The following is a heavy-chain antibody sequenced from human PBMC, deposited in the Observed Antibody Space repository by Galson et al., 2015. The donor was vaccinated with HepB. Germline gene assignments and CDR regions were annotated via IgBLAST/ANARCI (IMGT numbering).Heavy chain of an antibody. D-gene: IGHD2-15*01. Sequence: SLRLSCAASGFTFSGYTMHWVRQAPGKGLEWVAVILYDGTNKYYADSVKGRFTVSRDNTKNTLYLQMNSLRAEDTAVYYCARGTYCSGLNCYFYYGMDVCGQGPTVIVS. V-gene: IGHV3-30*04. CDR2: ILYDGTNK. CDR1: GFTFSGYT. J-gene: IGHJ6*02. CDR3: ARGTYCSGLNCYFYYGMDV.